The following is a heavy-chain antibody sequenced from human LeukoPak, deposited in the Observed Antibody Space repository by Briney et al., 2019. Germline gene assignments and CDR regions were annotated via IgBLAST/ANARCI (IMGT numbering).Heavy chain of an antibody. CDR3: AKDRYYYGSGSYFDY. CDR2: ISGSGGST. Sequence: GGSLRLSCAASGFTFSSYAMSWVRQAPGKGLEWVSAISGSGGSTYYADSVKGRFTIFRDNSKNTLYLQMNSLRAEDTAVYYCAKDRYYYGSGSYFDYWGQGTLVTVSS. CDR1: GFTFSSYA. J-gene: IGHJ4*02. V-gene: IGHV3-23*01. D-gene: IGHD3-10*01.